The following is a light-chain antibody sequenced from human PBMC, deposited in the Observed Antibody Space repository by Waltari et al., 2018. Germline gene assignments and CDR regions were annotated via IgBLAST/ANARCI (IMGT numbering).Light chain of an antibody. Sequence: QSALTQPASVSGSRGQSITISCTGTSSDVGNYKLVSWYQQSPGKAPQLMIYEDTKRPSGVSNRFSGSKSGNTASLTISGLQGEDEADYYCCSYTGSTTLVFGGGTKLTVL. CDR1: SSDVGNYKL. CDR2: EDT. CDR3: CSYTGSTTLV. V-gene: IGLV2-23*01. J-gene: IGLJ3*02.